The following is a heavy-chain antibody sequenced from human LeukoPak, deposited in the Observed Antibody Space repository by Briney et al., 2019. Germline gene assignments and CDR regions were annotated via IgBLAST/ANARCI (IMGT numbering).Heavy chain of an antibody. CDR2: ISYDGSYK. V-gene: IGHV3-30*03. D-gene: IGHD4-17*01. CDR3: AGDGADYYYMDV. CDR1: GFTFSSYG. Sequence: PGGSLRLSCAASGFTFSSYGMHWVRQAPGKGLEWVAVISYDGSYKYYADSVKGRFTISRDNSKNTLYLQMNSLIAEDTAVYYCAGDGADYYYMDVWGKGTTVTVSS. J-gene: IGHJ6*03.